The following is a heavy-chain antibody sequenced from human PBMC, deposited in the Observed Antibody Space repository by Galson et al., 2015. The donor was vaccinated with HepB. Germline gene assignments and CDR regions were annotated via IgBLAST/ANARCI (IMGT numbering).Heavy chain of an antibody. CDR1: GGTFSSYA. V-gene: IGHV1-69*13. Sequence: SVKVSCKASGGTFSSYAISWVRQAPGQGLEWMGGIIPIFGTANYAQKFQGRVTITADESTSTAYMELSSLRSEDTAVYYCARDTTNYSSGWYRLDYWGQGTLVTVSS. CDR3: ARDTTNYSSGWYRLDY. CDR2: IIPIFGTA. D-gene: IGHD6-19*01. J-gene: IGHJ4*02.